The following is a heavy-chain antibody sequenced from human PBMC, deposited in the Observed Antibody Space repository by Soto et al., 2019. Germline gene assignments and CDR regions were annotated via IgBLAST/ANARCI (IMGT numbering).Heavy chain of an antibody. Sequence: ASVKVSCKASGYTFTSYAMHWVRQAPGQRLEWMGWINAGNGNTKYSQKFQGRVTITRDTSASTAYMELSSLRSEDTAVYYCARSIVVVTALDYWGQGTLVTVST. J-gene: IGHJ4*02. CDR3: ARSIVVVTALDY. CDR1: GYTFTSYA. D-gene: IGHD2-21*02. CDR2: INAGNGNT. V-gene: IGHV1-3*01.